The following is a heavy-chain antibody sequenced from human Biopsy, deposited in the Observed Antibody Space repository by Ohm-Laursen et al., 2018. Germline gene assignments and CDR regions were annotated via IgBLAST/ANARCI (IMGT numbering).Heavy chain of an antibody. D-gene: IGHD3-16*02. Sequence: ASVKVSCKPSGYNFISYSINWVRQAPGQGLEWMGWIRPLNGDTKYGQRFQDRVTMTTDTSTSTVYMELTSLRSDDTAVYYCARGEVTFGELIVSLDSWGQGTLVTVSS. CDR1: GYNFISYS. CDR3: ARGEVTFGELIVSLDS. CDR2: IRPLNGDT. J-gene: IGHJ4*02. V-gene: IGHV1-18*01.